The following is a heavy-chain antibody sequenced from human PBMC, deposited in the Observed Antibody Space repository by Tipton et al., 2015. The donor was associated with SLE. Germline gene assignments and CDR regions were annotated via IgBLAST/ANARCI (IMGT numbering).Heavy chain of an antibody. CDR3: ARAQRYTYGDGYFDY. CDR1: GGSISSSSYY. CDR2: IYYSGST. V-gene: IGHV4-39*01. Sequence: LRLSCTVSGGSISSSSYYWGWIRQPPGKGLEWIGSIYYSGSTYYNPSLKSRVTISVDTSKNQFSLKLSSVTAADTAVYYCARAQRYTYGDGYFDYWGQGTLVTVSS. J-gene: IGHJ4*02. D-gene: IGHD5-18*01.